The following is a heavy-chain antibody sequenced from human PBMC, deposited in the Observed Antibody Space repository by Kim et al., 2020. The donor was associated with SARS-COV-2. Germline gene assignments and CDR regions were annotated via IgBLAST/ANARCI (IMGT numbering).Heavy chain of an antibody. CDR3: ARPYDYNNYGTIDY. J-gene: IGHJ4*02. D-gene: IGHD4-4*01. Sequence: ADALKGRCTISRDNAQNSLYLQMNSLRAEDTAVYYCARPYDYNNYGTIDYWGQGTLVTVSS. V-gene: IGHV3-21*01.